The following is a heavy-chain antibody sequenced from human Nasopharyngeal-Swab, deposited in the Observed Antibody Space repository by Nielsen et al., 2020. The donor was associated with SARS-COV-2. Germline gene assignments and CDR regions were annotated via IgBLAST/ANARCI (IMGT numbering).Heavy chain of an antibody. CDR3: ARADSSGWFFSD. D-gene: IGHD6-19*01. J-gene: IGHJ4*02. Sequence: WIRQPPGKGLEWVSYISSSDSTTYYADSVKGRFTISRDTAKNSLYLQMNSLRVEDTGVYYCARADSSGWFFSDWGRGTLVTVSS. V-gene: IGHV3-48*03. CDR2: ISSSDSTT.